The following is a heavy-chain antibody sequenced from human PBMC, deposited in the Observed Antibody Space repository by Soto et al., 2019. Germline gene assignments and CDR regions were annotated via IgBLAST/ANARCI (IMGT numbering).Heavy chain of an antibody. D-gene: IGHD6-6*01. CDR3: AKDDGISSNYYYYGMDV. J-gene: IGHJ6*02. Sequence: EVQLLESGGGLVQPGGSLRLSCAASGFTFSSYAMSWVRQAPGKGLEWVSAISGSGGSTYYADSVKGRFTISRDNSKNTLYLQMNSLRAEDTAVYYCAKDDGISSNYYYYGMDVWGQGTTVTVSS. CDR1: GFTFSSYA. CDR2: ISGSGGST. V-gene: IGHV3-23*01.